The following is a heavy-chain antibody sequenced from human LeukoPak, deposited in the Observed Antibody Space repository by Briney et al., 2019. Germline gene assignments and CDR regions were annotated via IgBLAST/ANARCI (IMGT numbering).Heavy chain of an antibody. CDR2: ISPKSGGP. D-gene: IGHD2-21*02. CDR1: GYTFTGYY. Sequence: ASVKVSSMASGYTFTGYYMHWVPQAPGQGREGMGWISPKSGGPNYAQRFLGRVTMTRDTSISTVYMELSTLRSDDTAVYYCARDPLYCSSDCDPLGYMDVWAKGTTVTVSS. V-gene: IGHV1-2*02. J-gene: IGHJ6*03. CDR3: ARDPLYCSSDCDPLGYMDV.